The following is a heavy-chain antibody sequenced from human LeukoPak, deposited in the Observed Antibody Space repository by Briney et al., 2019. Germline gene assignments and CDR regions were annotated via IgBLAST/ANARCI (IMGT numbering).Heavy chain of an antibody. CDR3: ARQGAHGGFLEWGTAPNYDFNYGMDV. Sequence: SETLSLTCTVSGGSISSSNYNWGWIRQPPGKGPEWIASIYYRGTTYYNPSLRSRVTISVDTSKSQFSLRLRSVTAADTAVYYCARQGAHGGFLEWGTAPNYDFNYGMDVWGQGTTVTVSS. CDR2: IYYRGTT. J-gene: IGHJ6*02. D-gene: IGHD3-3*01. CDR1: GGSISSSNYN. V-gene: IGHV4-39*01.